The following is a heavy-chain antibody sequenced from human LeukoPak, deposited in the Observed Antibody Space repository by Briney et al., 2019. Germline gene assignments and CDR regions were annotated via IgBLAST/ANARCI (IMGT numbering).Heavy chain of an antibody. J-gene: IGHJ4*02. D-gene: IGHD6-6*01. CDR2: IYYSGST. Sequence: SETLSLTCTVSGGSISSYYWSWIRQPPGKGLEWIGYIYYSGSTNYNPSLKSRVTISVDTSKNQFSLKLSSVTAADTAVYYCARLSSSSSAVGIFDYWGQGTLVTVSP. CDR1: GGSISSYY. V-gene: IGHV4-59*08. CDR3: ARLSSSSSAVGIFDY.